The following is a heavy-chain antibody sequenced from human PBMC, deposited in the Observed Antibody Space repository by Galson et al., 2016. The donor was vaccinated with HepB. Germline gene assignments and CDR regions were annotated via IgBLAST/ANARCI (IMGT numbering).Heavy chain of an antibody. D-gene: IGHD6-19*01. CDR1: GFTFSSYG. V-gene: IGHV3-30*18. J-gene: IGHJ6*02. Sequence: YLRLSCAASGFTFSSYGMHWVRQAQGKGLEWVAVIASDGSNKYYADTVKGRFTTSRDNPKNTLYLQMSSLRHEDTAVYYCAKDVGGSRGSRGWSWGASDDYYYYGMDVWGQGTTVTVSS. CDR3: AKDVGGSRGSRGWSWGASDDYYYYGMDV. CDR2: IASDGSNK.